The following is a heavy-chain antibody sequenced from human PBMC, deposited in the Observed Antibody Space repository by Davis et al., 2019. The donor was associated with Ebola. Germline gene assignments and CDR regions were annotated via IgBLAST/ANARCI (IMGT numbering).Heavy chain of an antibody. CDR3: ARDGHIVVVVGIFDP. Sequence: AASVKVSCKASGYTFTSYGISWVRQAPGQGLEWMGWISTYNGNTNYAQKLQGRVTMTTDTSTSTAYMELRSLRSDDTAVYYCARDGHIVVVVGIFDPWGQGTLVTVSS. V-gene: IGHV1-18*01. CDR2: ISTYNGNT. D-gene: IGHD2-21*01. CDR1: GYTFTSYG. J-gene: IGHJ5*02.